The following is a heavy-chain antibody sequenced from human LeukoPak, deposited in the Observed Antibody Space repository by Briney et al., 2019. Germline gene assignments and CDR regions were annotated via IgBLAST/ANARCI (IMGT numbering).Heavy chain of an antibody. CDR1: GFTFSTHS. J-gene: IGHJ4*02. Sequence: GGSLRLSCAASGFTFSTHSMNWVRQAPGRGLEWVSYISSSGTTIYYADSVRGRFTISRDNARDSLYLQLNSLRAEDTAVYYCAGGESEYSSSGDFAYWGQGTLVTVSS. V-gene: IGHV3-48*01. CDR3: AGGESEYSSSGDFAY. CDR2: ISSSGTTI. D-gene: IGHD6-6*01.